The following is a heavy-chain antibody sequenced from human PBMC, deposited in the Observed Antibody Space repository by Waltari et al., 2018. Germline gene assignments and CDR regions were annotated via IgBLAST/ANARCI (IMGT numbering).Heavy chain of an antibody. CDR2: FDPEDGET. CDR1: GYTLTELS. J-gene: IGHJ3*02. D-gene: IGHD4-17*01. V-gene: IGHV1-24*01. CDR3: ATVRRNGDYEFDAFDI. Sequence: QIQLVQSGAEVKKPGASVKVSCKVSGYTLTELSMHWVRQAPGKGLEWMGGFDPEDGETIYAQKFQGRVTMTEDTSTDTAYMELSSLISEDTAVYYCATVRRNGDYEFDAFDIWGQGTMVTVSS.